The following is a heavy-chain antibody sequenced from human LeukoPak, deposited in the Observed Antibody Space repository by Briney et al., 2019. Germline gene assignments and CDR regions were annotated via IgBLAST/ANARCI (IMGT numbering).Heavy chain of an antibody. CDR3: AKDPNSEVPYYDFWSGYSDY. CDR2: ISYDGSNK. V-gene: IGHV3-30*18. CDR1: GFTFSSYG. J-gene: IGHJ4*02. Sequence: GGSLRLSCAASGFTFSSYGMHWVRQAPGKGLEWVAVISYDGSNKYYADSVKGRFTISRDNSKNTLYLQMNSLRAEDTAVYHCAKDPNSEVPYYDFWSGYSDYWGQGTLVTVSS. D-gene: IGHD3-3*01.